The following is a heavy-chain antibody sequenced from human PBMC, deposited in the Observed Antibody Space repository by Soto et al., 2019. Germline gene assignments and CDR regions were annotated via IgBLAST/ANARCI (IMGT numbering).Heavy chain of an antibody. J-gene: IGHJ5*01. D-gene: IGHD4-17*01. CDR3: VRNHYGDPPLKNWFDA. Sequence: PSETLSLTCTVSGDSIFGYYWSWIRLLPGKGMEWIGYIHYNGGTSYNPSLKSRVTVSVDTSRNQFSLQLSSVTEADTAVYYCVRNHYGDPPLKNWFDAWGQGSPVPVSS. V-gene: IGHV4-59*01. CDR1: GDSIFGYY. CDR2: IHYNGGT.